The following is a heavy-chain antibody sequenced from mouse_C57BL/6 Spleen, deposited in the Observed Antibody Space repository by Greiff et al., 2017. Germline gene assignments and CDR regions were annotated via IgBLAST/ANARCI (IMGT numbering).Heavy chain of an antibody. V-gene: IGHV1-80*01. Sequence: VKLVESGAELVKPGASVKISCKASGYAFSSYWMNWVKQRPGKGLEWIGQIYPGDGDTNYNGKFKGKATLTADKSSSTAYMQLSSLTSEDSAVYFCARPLLSDYYAMDYWGQGTSVTVSS. J-gene: IGHJ4*01. D-gene: IGHD2-1*01. CDR1: GYAFSSYW. CDR2: IYPGDGDT. CDR3: ARPLLSDYYAMDY.